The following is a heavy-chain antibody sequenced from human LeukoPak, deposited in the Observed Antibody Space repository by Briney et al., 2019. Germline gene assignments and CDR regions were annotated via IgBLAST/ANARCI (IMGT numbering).Heavy chain of an antibody. CDR1: GYTFTGYY. Sequence: GASVKVSCKASGYTFTGYYMHWVRQAPGQGLEWMGWINSNSGGTNYAQKFQGRVTMTRDTSISTAYMELSRLRSDDTAVYYCARGGKYQLLYLFSYWGQGTLVTVSS. CDR2: INSNSGGT. J-gene: IGHJ4*02. CDR3: ARGGKYQLLYLFSY. D-gene: IGHD2-2*02. V-gene: IGHV1-2*02.